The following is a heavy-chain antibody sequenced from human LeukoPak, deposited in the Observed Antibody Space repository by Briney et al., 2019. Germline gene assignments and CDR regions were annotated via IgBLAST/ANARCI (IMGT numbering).Heavy chain of an antibody. Sequence: SETLSLTCTVYGGSIGNYFWSWIRQPPGKGLEWIGYIYYSGSTNYNPSLKSRVIISVDTSKNQFSLKLSSVTAADTAVYYCARDRTYCSGTSCYPRWFDPWGRGTLVTVSS. D-gene: IGHD2-2*01. CDR2: IYYSGST. CDR1: GGSIGNYF. CDR3: ARDRTYCSGTSCYPRWFDP. V-gene: IGHV4-59*01. J-gene: IGHJ5*02.